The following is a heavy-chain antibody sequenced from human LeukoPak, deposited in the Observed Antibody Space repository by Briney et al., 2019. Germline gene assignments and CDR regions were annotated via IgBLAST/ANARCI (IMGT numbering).Heavy chain of an antibody. D-gene: IGHD4-17*01. CDR3: ARDTAYGDKIDY. CDR2: INPNSVGT. CDR1: GYTFTGYY. V-gene: IGHV1-2*02. J-gene: IGHJ4*02. Sequence: ASVKVSCKASGYTFTGYYMPWVRQAPGQGREWMGCINPNSVGTNYAQKFPARLPMTRATSISTAYMELSRLRSDNTAVYYCARDTAYGDKIDYWGQGNLVTVSS.